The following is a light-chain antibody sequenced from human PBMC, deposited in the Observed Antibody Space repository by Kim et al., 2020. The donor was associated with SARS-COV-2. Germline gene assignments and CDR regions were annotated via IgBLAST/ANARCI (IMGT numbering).Light chain of an antibody. V-gene: IGKV3-20*01. J-gene: IGKJ1*01. CDR2: GAS. Sequence: SPGERATLTSRASQSVSSSYLAWYQQKPGQAPRHLIYGASTRANGIPERFSGSGSGTDFTLTISRLEPEDFAVYYCQQYGSSSWTFGQGTKVEIK. CDR1: QSVSSSY. CDR3: QQYGSSSWT.